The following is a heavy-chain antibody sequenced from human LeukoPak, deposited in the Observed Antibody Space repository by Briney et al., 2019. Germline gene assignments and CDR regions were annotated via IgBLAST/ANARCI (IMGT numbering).Heavy chain of an antibody. V-gene: IGHV3-23*01. CDR1: GFTFNNYA. CDR2: ITSGGGST. D-gene: IGHD5-12*01. Sequence: PGGSLRLSCAASGFTFNNYAMTWVRQAPGTGLEWVSGITSGGGSTYYADSVEGRFTISRDNSKNMLYLEMNSLRAEGTAIYYCAKGGRTEGDAFDVWGQGTMVTVSS. J-gene: IGHJ3*01. CDR3: AKGGRTEGDAFDV.